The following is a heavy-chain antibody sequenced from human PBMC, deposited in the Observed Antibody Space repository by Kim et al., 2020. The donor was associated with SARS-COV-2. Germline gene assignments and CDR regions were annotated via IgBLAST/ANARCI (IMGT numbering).Heavy chain of an antibody. V-gene: IGHV4-39*01. D-gene: IGHD4-17*01. J-gene: IGHJ4*02. CDR2: IYYSGST. CDR3: ARRRRARSTVTTSSRYYFDY. Sequence: SETLSLTCTVSGGSISSSSYYWGWIRQPPGKGLEWIGSIYYSGSTYYNPSLKSRVTISVDTSKNQFSLKLSSVTAADTAVYYCARRRRARSTVTTSSRYYFDYWGQGTLVTVSS. CDR1: GGSISSSSYY.